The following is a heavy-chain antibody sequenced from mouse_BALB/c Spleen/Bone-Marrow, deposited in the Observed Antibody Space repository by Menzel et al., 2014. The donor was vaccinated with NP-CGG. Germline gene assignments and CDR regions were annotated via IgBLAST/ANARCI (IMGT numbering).Heavy chain of an antibody. CDR1: GYTFTDYY. CDR2: VTPYNGGT. Sequence: EVQLQQSGPELVKPGASVKMSCKASGYTFTDYYMDWVKQSHGESFEWIGRVTPYNGGTTYNQKFKGKATLTVDKSSSTAYMALNSLTSDDSAVYYCARTGYWGQGTTLTVSS. CDR3: ARTGY. J-gene: IGHJ2*01. V-gene: IGHV1-19*01.